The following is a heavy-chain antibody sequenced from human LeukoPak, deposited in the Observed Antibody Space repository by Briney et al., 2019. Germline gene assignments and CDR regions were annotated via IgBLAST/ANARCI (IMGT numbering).Heavy chain of an antibody. J-gene: IGHJ4*02. CDR3: ARGGWLQLPAPPAFDY. V-gene: IGHV3-64*01. Sequence: GGSLRLSCAASGFTFSSYAMHWVRQAPGKGLEYVSAISSNGGSTYYANSVKGRFTISRDNSKNTLYLQMGSLRAEDMAVYYCARGGWLQLPAPPAFDYWGQGTLVTVSS. CDR1: GFTFSSYA. CDR2: ISSNGGST. D-gene: IGHD5-12*01.